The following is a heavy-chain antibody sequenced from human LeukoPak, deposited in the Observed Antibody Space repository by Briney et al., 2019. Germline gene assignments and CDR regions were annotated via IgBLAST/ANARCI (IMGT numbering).Heavy chain of an antibody. CDR3: ARGSAGAFDI. J-gene: IGHJ3*02. Sequence: GGSRGLSCAASGFTVSSNYMSWVRQAPGKGLEWVSVLNSGGSTYYADSVKGRFTISRDNSKNTLYLQMNSLRAEDTAVYHCARGSAGAFDIWGQGTMVTVSS. V-gene: IGHV3-53*01. CDR1: GFTVSSNY. CDR2: LNSGGST.